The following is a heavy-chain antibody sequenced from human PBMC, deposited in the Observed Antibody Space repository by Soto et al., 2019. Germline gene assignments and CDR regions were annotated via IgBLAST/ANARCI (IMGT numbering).Heavy chain of an antibody. V-gene: IGHV3-48*03. D-gene: IGHD5-18*01. Sequence: GGSLRLSCAASGFTFSSYEMNWVRQAPGKGLEWVSYISSSGSTIYYADSVKGRFTISRDNAQNSLYLQMNSLRAEDTAVYYCARVNTAMAYPYFDYWGQGTLVTVSS. CDR2: ISSSGSTI. CDR1: GFTFSSYE. CDR3: ARVNTAMAYPYFDY. J-gene: IGHJ4*02.